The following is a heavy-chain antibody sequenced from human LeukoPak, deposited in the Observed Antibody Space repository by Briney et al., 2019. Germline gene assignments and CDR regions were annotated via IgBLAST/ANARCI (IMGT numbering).Heavy chain of an antibody. V-gene: IGHV3-74*01. CDR1: GFTFSSYW. D-gene: IGHD6-19*01. CDR2: ISTDGSST. Sequence: GGSLRLSCAASGFTFSSYWMHWVRQAPGKGLVWVSRISTDGSSTYYADSVKGRFTISRDNSKNTLYLQMNSLRAEDTAVYYCARGSSIAVELGYWGQGTLVTVSS. CDR3: ARGSSIAVELGY. J-gene: IGHJ4*02.